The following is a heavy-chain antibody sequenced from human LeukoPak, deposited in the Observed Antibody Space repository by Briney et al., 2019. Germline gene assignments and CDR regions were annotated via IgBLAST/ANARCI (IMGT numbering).Heavy chain of an antibody. CDR1: GYTFTSYY. CDR3: ARDSGRSGATYNFDY. CDR2: INPSGGST. D-gene: IGHD2-15*01. V-gene: IGHV1-46*01. J-gene: IGHJ4*02. Sequence: GASVKVSCKASGYTFTSYYVHWARQAPGQGLEWMGIINPSGGSTSYAQKFQGRVTMTRDTSTNTVYMEMSSLRSEDTAVYYCARDSGRSGATYNFDYWGQGALVTVSS.